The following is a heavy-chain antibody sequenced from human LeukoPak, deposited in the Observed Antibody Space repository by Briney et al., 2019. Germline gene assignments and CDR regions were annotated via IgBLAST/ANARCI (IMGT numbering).Heavy chain of an antibody. D-gene: IGHD3-10*01. CDR2: ITSSSSAI. J-gene: IGHJ4*02. CDR1: GFTFSDYY. CDR3: ARSGMGVSDY. V-gene: IGHV3-11*04. Sequence: GGSLRLSCAASGFTFSDYYMSWIRQAPGKGLEWISYITSSSSAIDYADSVKGRFTISRDNAKNSLYLQMNSLRAEDTAVYYCARSGMGVSDYWGQGTLVTVSS.